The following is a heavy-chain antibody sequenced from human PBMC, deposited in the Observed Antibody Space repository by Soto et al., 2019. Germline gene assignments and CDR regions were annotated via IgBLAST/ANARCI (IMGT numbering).Heavy chain of an antibody. CDR2: ISPYNGNT. CDR1: GYTFSSYT. CDR3: ARADYGVDDY. J-gene: IGHJ4*02. D-gene: IGHD3-16*01. V-gene: IGHV1-18*01. Sequence: QLVQSGPEVKKPGASVKVSCKASGYTFSSYTISWVRQAPGQGLEWMGWISPYNGNTKYTQKLQGSLPMTTDTSTSTAYMELRSLRSDDTAVYYCARADYGVDDYWGQGTLVTVSS.